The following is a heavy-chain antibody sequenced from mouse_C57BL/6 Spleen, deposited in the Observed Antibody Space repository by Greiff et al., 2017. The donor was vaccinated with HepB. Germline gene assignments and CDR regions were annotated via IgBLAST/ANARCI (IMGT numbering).Heavy chain of an antibody. V-gene: IGHV5-9*01. D-gene: IGHD1-1*01. CDR3: AREAHYYGSSYWYFDV. J-gene: IGHJ1*03. CDR2: ISGGGGNT. Sequence: EVMLVESGGGLVKPGGSLKLSCAASGFTFSSYTMSWVRQTPEKRLAWVATISGGGGNTYYPDSVKGRLTIPRDNAKNTLYLQMSSLRSEDTALYYCAREAHYYGSSYWYFDVWGTGTTVTVSS. CDR1: GFTFSSYT.